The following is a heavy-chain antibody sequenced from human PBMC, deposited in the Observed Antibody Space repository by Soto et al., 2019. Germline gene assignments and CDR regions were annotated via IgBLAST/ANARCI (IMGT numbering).Heavy chain of an antibody. V-gene: IGHV3-30*18. CDR3: AKRLLRGTTLSVLDY. Sequence: GGSLRLSCAASGFTFSSFGMHWVRQAPGKGLEWVALLSYDGSKEYYADSVKGRFSVSRDNSKNTLYLQMNSLRVEGTAVYFCAKRLLRGTTLSVLDYWGRGTLVTVSS. CDR2: LSYDGSKE. J-gene: IGHJ4*02. CDR1: GFTFSSFG. D-gene: IGHD4-17*01.